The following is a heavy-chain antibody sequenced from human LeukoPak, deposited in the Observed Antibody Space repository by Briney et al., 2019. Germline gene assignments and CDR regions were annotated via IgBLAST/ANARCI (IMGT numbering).Heavy chain of an antibody. D-gene: IGHD6-13*01. V-gene: IGHV4-59*01. CDR3: SRATSSWRPFDY. CDR2: IYYSGST. J-gene: IGHJ4*02. Sequence: PSETLSLTCTVSGGSISSYYWSWIRQPPGKGLEWIGYIYYSGSTNYNPSLKSRVTISVDTSKNQFSLKLTSVTAADTAVYYCSRATSSWRPFDYWGQGTLVTVSS. CDR1: GGSISSYY.